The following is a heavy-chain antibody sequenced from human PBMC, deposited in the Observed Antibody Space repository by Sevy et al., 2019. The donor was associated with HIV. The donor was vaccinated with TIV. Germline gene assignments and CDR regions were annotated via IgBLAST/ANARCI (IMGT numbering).Heavy chain of an antibody. Sequence: SETLSLTCAVYGGSFSDHFCTWIRQPPGKGLEWIGEINHSGKTNYNPSLKTRVTISVDTSKNQFSLKVRSVTAADTAMYYCANDGYTSSLDYWGQGTLVTVSS. CDR2: INHSGKT. CDR3: ANDGYTSSLDY. V-gene: IGHV4-34*01. J-gene: IGHJ4*02. CDR1: GGSFSDHF. D-gene: IGHD6-13*01.